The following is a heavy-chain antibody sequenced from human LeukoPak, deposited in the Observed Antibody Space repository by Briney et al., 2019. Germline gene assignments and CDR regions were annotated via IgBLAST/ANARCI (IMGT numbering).Heavy chain of an antibody. Sequence: GGSLRLSCAASGFTFSSYWMHWVRHAPGKGLEWVANIKGDESETYYVDSVKGRFTISRDNAKNSLYLQMNSLRAEETAVYYCATGHYGASASGQGTLVTVSS. CDR2: IKGDESET. CDR3: ATGHYGASA. V-gene: IGHV3-7*01. D-gene: IGHD4-17*01. J-gene: IGHJ5*02. CDR1: GFTFSSYW.